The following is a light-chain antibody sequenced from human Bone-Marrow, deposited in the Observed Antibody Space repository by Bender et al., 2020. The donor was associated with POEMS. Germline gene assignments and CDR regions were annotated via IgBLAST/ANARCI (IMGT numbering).Light chain of an antibody. Sequence: QSALTQPRSVSGSPGQSVTISCTGTSSDVGGYNYVSWYQQHPGKVPKLMIYEVNKRPSGVSNRFSGSKSGNTASLTITGLQAEDEADYYCCSYARSSSFDVVFGGGTKLTVL. CDR1: SSDVGGYNY. J-gene: IGLJ2*01. CDR2: EVN. CDR3: CSYARSSSFDVV. V-gene: IGLV2-23*02.